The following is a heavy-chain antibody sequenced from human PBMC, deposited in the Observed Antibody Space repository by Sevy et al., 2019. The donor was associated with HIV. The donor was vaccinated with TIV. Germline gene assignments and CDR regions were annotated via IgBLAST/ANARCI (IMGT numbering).Heavy chain of an antibody. V-gene: IGHV4-34*01. Sequence: SETLSLTCAVYGGSFSGYYWSWIRQPPGKGLEWIGEINHSGSTNYNPTLNSRVTISVDTSKNQFSLKLSSVTAADTAVYYCARHCGSTSCSHAFDIWGQGTMVTVSS. CDR3: ARHCGSTSCSHAFDI. D-gene: IGHD2-2*01. CDR1: GGSFSGYY. J-gene: IGHJ3*02. CDR2: INHSGST.